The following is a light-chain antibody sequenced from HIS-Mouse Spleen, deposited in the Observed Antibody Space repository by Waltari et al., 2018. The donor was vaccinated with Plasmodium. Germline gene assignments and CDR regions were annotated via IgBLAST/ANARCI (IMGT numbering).Light chain of an antibody. CDR3: QVWDSSSDHPDVV. CDR1: NIGSKR. V-gene: IGLV3-21*03. Sequence: SYVLTPPPSVSVAPGKTARITCGGNNIGSKRLHWYQQKPGQAPVLVVYDDSDRPSGIPERFSGSNSGNTATLTISRVEAGDEADYYCQVWDSSSDHPDVVFGGGTKLTVL. CDR2: DDS. J-gene: IGLJ2*01.